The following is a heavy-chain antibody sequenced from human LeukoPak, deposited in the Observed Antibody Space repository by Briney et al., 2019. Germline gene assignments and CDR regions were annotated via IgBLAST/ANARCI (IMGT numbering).Heavy chain of an antibody. CDR2: INHSGST. Sequence: TSSETLSLTCAVYGGSFSGYYWSWIRQPPGKGLEWIGEINHSGSTNYNPSLKSRVTISVDTSKNQFSLKLSSVTAADTAVYYCARGWLRLPGEVGPARVGLGRRYYFDYWGQGTLVTVSS. J-gene: IGHJ4*02. CDR3: ARGWLRLPGEVGPARVGLGRRYYFDY. D-gene: IGHD5-12*01. V-gene: IGHV4-34*01. CDR1: GGSFSGYY.